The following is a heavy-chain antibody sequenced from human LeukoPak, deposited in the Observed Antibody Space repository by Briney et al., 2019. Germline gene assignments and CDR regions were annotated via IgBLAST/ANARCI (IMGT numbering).Heavy chain of an antibody. Sequence: SETLSLTRTVSGGSISSYYWSWIRQPPGKGLEWIGYIYYSGSTNYNPSLKSRVTISVDTSKNQFSLKLSSVTAANTAVYYCARRHYDILTGYYAFDIWGQGTMVTVSS. V-gene: IGHV4-59*08. CDR2: IYYSGST. CDR3: ARRHYDILTGYYAFDI. CDR1: GGSISSYY. J-gene: IGHJ3*02. D-gene: IGHD3-9*01.